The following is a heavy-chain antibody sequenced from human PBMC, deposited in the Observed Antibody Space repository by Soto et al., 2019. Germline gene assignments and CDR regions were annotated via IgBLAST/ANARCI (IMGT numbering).Heavy chain of an antibody. CDR1: GGSISSYY. D-gene: IGHD3-10*01. J-gene: IGHJ4*02. V-gene: IGHV4-59*12. Sequence: PSETLSLTCTVSGGSISSYYWSWIRQPPGKGLEWIGYIYYSGSTNYNPSLKSRVTISVDTSKNQFSLKLSSVTAADTAVYYCARAVYYRDDTGHTYIDYCGQGTPLTVSS. CDR2: IYYSGST. CDR3: ARAVYYRDDTGHTYIDY.